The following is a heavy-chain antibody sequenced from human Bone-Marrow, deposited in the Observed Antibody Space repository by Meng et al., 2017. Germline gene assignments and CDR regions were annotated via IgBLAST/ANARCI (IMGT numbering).Heavy chain of an antibody. CDR1: GGAFSDYY. Sequence: VQRQSLGAGLLKPSQSLSLPCVASGGAFSDYYGSWIRQPPGKGLEWIGEINHSGSTNYNPSLESRATISVDTSQNNLSLKLSSVTAADSAVYYCARGPTTMAHDFDYWGQGTLVTVSS. CDR3: ARGPTTMAHDFDY. V-gene: IGHV4-34*01. D-gene: IGHD4-11*01. CDR2: INHSGST. J-gene: IGHJ4*02.